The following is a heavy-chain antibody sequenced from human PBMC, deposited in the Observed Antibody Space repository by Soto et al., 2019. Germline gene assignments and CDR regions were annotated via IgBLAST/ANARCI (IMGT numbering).Heavy chain of an antibody. Sequence: GGSLRLSCSASGFTFSHYAMHWVRQAPGKGLEYVSVISSNGGTTYYADSVRGRFTISRDNSRNTLYLQMSSLRAEDTSAYYCVRGGSIVLLVPATRLVHLDSWGQGTLVTVSS. D-gene: IGHD2-15*01. V-gene: IGHV3-64D*08. CDR1: GFTFSHYA. J-gene: IGHJ4*02. CDR2: ISSNGGTT. CDR3: VRGGSIVLLVPATRLVHLDS.